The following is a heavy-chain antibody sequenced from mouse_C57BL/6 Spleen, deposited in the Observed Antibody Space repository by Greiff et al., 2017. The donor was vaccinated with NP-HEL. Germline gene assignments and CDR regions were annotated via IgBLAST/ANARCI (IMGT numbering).Heavy chain of an antibody. CDR2: ISYDGSN. CDR1: GYSITSGYY. J-gene: IGHJ1*03. Sequence: ESGPGLVKPSQSLSLTCSVTGYSITSGYYWNWIRQFPGNKLEWMGYISYDGSNNYNPSLKNRISITRDTSKNQFFLKLNSVTTEDTATYYCARWLLPWYFDVWGTGTTVTVSS. V-gene: IGHV3-6*01. D-gene: IGHD2-3*01. CDR3: ARWLLPWYFDV.